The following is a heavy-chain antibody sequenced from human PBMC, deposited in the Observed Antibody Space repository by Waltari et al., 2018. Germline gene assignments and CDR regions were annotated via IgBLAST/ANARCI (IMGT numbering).Heavy chain of an antibody. CDR3: ARSLQTAMVTIWFDP. CDR1: GYSISSGYY. CDR2: IYHSVST. D-gene: IGHD5-18*01. Sequence: QVQLQESGPGLVKPSETLSLTCTVSGYSISSGYYWGWIRQPPGKGLEWIGSIYHSVSTYYNPSLKSRVTISVDTSKNQFSLKLSSVTAADTAVYYCARSLQTAMVTIWFDPWGQGTLVTVSS. J-gene: IGHJ5*02. V-gene: IGHV4-38-2*02.